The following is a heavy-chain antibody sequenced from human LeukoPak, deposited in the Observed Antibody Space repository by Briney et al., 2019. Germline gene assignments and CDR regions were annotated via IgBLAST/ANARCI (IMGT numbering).Heavy chain of an antibody. J-gene: IGHJ4*02. D-gene: IGHD5-18*01. CDR2: ISYDGSNK. CDR3: AKDRERLGGYSYGPPFDY. CDR1: GFTFTSYD. Sequence: GGSLRLSCAAFGFTFTSYDLHWVRQAPGKGLGWVAVISYDGSNKYNADSVKGRFTISRHKSKNTMYLQLHSLRVEETAVYYCAKDRERLGGYSYGPPFDYWGQGILVTVSS. V-gene: IGHV3-30*18.